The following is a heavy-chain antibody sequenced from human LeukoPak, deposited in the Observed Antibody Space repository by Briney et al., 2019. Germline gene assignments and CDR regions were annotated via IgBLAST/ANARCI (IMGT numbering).Heavy chain of an antibody. J-gene: IGHJ4*02. CDR3: ARGWEAAYGVFDY. CDR2: INPNSGGT. CDR1: GYTFTGYY. D-gene: IGHD4-17*01. V-gene: IGHV1-2*02. Sequence: ASVKVSCKASGYTFTGYYMHWVRQAPGQGLEWMGWINPNSGGTNYAQKFQGRVTMTRDTSISTAYMELSRLRSDDTAVYYCARGWEAAYGVFDYWGQGTLVTVSS.